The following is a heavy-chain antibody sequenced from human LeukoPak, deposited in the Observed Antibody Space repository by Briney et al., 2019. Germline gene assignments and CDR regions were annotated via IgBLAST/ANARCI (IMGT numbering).Heavy chain of an antibody. V-gene: IGHV4-59*01. CDR3: ARLSSSTSPYYYYYYMDV. CDR1: GGSISSYY. Sequence: SETLSLTCTVSGGSISSYYWSWIRQPPGKGLEWIGYIYYSGSTNYNPSLKSRVTISVDTSKNQFSLKLSSVTAADTAVYYRARLSSSTSPYYYYYYMDVWGKGTTVTVSS. CDR2: IYYSGST. D-gene: IGHD6-13*01. J-gene: IGHJ6*03.